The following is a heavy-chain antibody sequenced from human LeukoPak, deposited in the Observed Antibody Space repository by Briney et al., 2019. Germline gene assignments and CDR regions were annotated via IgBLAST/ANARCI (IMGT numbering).Heavy chain of an antibody. CDR1: GVPFSSNT. J-gene: IGHJ4*02. V-gene: IGHV3-7*04. CDR3: ARGGRPGDY. CDR2: INQDGNEK. Sequence: GGFLRLSCALSGVPFSSNTMTWGRQGQRQGLEWVANINQDGNEKYYVDSLKGRFTISRDNAKNSLYLQMNSLRAEDTAVYYCARGGRPGDYWGQGPLVSVPS.